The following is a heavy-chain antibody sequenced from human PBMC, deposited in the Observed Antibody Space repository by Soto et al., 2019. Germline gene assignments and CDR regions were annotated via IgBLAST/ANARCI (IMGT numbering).Heavy chain of an antibody. J-gene: IGHJ3*02. Sequence: GDSVKVSCKASGGTFSSYAISWVRHAPGQGLEWMGGIIPIFGTANYAQKFQGRVTITADESTSTAYMELSSLRSEDTAVYYCARRRITMIVVVMVDDAFDIWGQGTMVTVSS. V-gene: IGHV1-69*13. CDR3: ARRRITMIVVVMVDDAFDI. CDR1: GGTFSSYA. CDR2: IIPIFGTA. D-gene: IGHD3-22*01.